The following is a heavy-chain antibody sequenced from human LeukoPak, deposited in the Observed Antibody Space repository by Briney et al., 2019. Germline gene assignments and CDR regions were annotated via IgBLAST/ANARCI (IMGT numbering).Heavy chain of an antibody. V-gene: IGHV3-33*01. CDR2: IWYDGSNK. CDR1: GFTFSSYG. D-gene: IGHD1-26*01. J-gene: IGHJ4*02. Sequence: GGSLRLSCAASGFTFSSYGMHWGRQAPGKGLEWVAVIWYDGSNKYYADSVKGRFTISRDNSKNTLYLQMNSLRAEDTAVYYCARDGWEPLLFDYWGQGTVVTVSS. CDR3: ARDGWEPLLFDY.